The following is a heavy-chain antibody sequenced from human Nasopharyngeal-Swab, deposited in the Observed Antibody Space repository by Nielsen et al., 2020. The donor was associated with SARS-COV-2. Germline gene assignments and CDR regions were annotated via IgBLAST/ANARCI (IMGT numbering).Heavy chain of an antibody. D-gene: IGHD2-21*01. J-gene: IGHJ2*01. CDR3: VRRPLGQQVISLRFFDL. CDR2: IKLDGKEK. Sequence: GGSLRLSCAASGFTFSSYWMSWVRQAPGKGLEWVANIKLDGKEKYYVDSVKGRFSISRDNANNSLSLQLDSLRDEDTAVYYCVRRPLGQQVISLRFFDLWGRGTLVTVSS. V-gene: IGHV3-7*01. CDR1: GFTFSSYW.